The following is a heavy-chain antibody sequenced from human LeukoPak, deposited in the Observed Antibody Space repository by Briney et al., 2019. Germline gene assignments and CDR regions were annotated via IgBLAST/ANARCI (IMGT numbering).Heavy chain of an antibody. CDR3: ARISREHYSSGSYYGDNYYYYYMDV. V-gene: IGHV4-34*01. J-gene: IGHJ6*03. Sequence: PSETLSLTCAVYGGSFSGYYWSWIRQPPGKGLQWIGEINHSGSTSYNPSLKSRVTISVDTSKNQFSLKLSSVTAADTAVYYCARISREHYSSGSYYGDNYYYYYMDVWGKGTTVIVSS. CDR2: INHSGST. CDR1: GGSFSGYY. D-gene: IGHD3-10*01.